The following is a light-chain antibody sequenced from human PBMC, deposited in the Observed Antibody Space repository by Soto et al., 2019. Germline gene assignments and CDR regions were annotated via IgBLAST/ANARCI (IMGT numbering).Light chain of an antibody. V-gene: IGKV3-20*01. CDR3: QQYGNSPKT. CDR1: QSVRPNF. Sequence: EIVLTQSPGTLSLSPGERVTLSCRASQSVRPNFLAWYQQKPGQAPRLLIYGTSSRATGIPDRFSGSWSGTDFTLTISRLEPEDFAVYYCQQYGNSPKTFGQGTKLEIK. J-gene: IGKJ2*01. CDR2: GTS.